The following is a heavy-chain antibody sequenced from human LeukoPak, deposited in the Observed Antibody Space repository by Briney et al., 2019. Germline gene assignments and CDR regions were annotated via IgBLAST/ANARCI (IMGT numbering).Heavy chain of an antibody. D-gene: IGHD2/OR15-2a*01. V-gene: IGHV3-30-3*01. J-gene: IGHJ4*02. CDR1: GFTLTTYT. CDR2: ISYDENNK. Sequence: GGSLRLSCVVTGFTLTTYTIYWVRQAPGEGLEWVAIISYDENNKYYADSVKGRFTISRDNNKDTVFLQMNNLRSEDTALYYCARIGFSATTSSYWGRGTRVIVSS. CDR3: ARIGFSATTSSY.